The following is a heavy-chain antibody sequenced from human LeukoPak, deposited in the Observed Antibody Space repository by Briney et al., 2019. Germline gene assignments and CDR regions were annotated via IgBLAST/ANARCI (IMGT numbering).Heavy chain of an antibody. D-gene: IGHD5/OR15-5a*01. CDR1: GYTFTNYD. CDR2: MNPNSGNT. Sequence: ASVKVSCKTSGYTFTNYDINWVRQATGQGLEWMGWMNPNSGNTGYAQKFQGRVTITRDTSISTAYMELSSLRSEDTAVYYCARVSIYAYFPFDYWGQGTLVTVSS. V-gene: IGHV1-8*03. J-gene: IGHJ4*02. CDR3: ARVSIYAYFPFDY.